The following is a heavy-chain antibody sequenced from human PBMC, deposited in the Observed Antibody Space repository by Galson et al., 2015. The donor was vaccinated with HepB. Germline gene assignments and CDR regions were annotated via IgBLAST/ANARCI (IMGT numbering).Heavy chain of an antibody. CDR1: RFSFDSYA. J-gene: IGHJ2*01. D-gene: IGHD3-16*01. CDR2: ISGGGRTT. Sequence: SLRLSCAASRFSFDSYAMSWVRQAPGKGLEWVSTISGGGRTTYYADSVKGRFTISRDNSKNTLYLQMNSLRAEDTAVYYCAKDHSDYLYWYFDLWGRGTLVTVSS. V-gene: IGHV3-23*01. CDR3: AKDHSDYLYWYFDL.